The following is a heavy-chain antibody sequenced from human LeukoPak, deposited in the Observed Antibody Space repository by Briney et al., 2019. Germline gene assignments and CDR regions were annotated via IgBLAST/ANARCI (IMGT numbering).Heavy chain of an antibody. CDR1: GGSISSYY. CDR2: IYTSGGT. CDR3: ARDLRRAGYYYMDV. V-gene: IGHV4-4*07. J-gene: IGHJ6*03. Sequence: SETLSLTCTVSGGSISSYYWSWIRQPAGKGLEWIGRIYTSGGTNYNPSLKSRVTMSVDTSKNQFSLKLSSVTAADTAVYYCARDLRRAGYYYMDVWGKGTTVTVSS.